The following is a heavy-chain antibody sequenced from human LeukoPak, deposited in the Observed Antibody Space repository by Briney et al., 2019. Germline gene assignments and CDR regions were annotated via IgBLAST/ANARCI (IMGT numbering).Heavy chain of an antibody. D-gene: IGHD3-22*01. V-gene: IGHV3-7*01. CDR1: GFTFSSYW. CDR2: MKQDGSEK. CDR3: ARDAYYYDSSGYYTWYFDY. J-gene: IGHJ4*02. Sequence: GGSLRLSCAASGFTFSSYWMSWVRQAPGKGLEWVANMKQDGSEKYYVDSVKGRFTISRDNAKNSLYLQMNSLRAEDTAVYYCARDAYYYDSSGYYTWYFDYWGQGTLVTVSS.